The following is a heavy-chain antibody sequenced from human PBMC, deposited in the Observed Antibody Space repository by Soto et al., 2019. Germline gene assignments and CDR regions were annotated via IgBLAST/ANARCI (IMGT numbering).Heavy chain of an antibody. V-gene: IGHV3-7*01. D-gene: IGHD5-12*01. CDR2: INQDGSVK. Sequence: EVQLVESGGGLVQPGGSLRLSCAASGFTFSNQFMTWVRQAPGKGLEWVANINQDGSVKYYVDSVKGRFTISRDNAKDSLYLERNSLRVEGTAVYFCARGRGEYSAFGGFDEYWGQGPLVTVSS. CDR1: GFTFSNQF. J-gene: IGHJ4*02. CDR3: ARGRGEYSAFGGFDEY.